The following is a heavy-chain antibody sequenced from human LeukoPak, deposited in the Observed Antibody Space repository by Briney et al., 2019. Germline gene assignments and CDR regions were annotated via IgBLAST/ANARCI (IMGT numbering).Heavy chain of an antibody. J-gene: IGHJ2*01. V-gene: IGHV4-34*01. CDR2: INHSGST. D-gene: IGHD6-13*01. Sequence: SETLSLTCAVYGGSFSGYYWSWIRQLPGKGLEWNGEINHSGSTNYNPSLKSRVTISVDTSKNQFSLKLSSVTAADTAVYYCARGDWVYSSSWLYWYFDLWGRGTLVTVSS. CDR1: GGSFSGYY. CDR3: ARGDWVYSSSWLYWYFDL.